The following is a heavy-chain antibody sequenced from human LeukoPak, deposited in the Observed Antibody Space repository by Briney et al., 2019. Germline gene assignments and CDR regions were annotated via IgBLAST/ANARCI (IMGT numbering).Heavy chain of an antibody. V-gene: IGHV3-23*01. J-gene: IGHJ4*02. Sequence: PGGSLRLSCAASGFTFSSYGMSWVRQAPGEGLKWVSIISASGSNTIYADSVKGRFTTSRDNSKNTLYLQMNSLRAEDTAVYYCAKGASGSHYYSFDYWGQGTLVTVSS. CDR3: AKGASGSHYYSFDY. CDR2: ISASGSNT. CDR1: GFTFSSYG. D-gene: IGHD1-26*01.